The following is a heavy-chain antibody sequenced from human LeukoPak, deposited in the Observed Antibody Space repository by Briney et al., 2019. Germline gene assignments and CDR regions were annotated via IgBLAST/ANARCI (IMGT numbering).Heavy chain of an antibody. Sequence: PSETLSLTCAVSGYSISSGYYWSWIRQPPGKGLEWIGYIYYSGSTNYNPSLKSRVTISVDTSKNQFSLKLSSVTAADTAVYYCARVYSGRRLDYWGQGTLVTVSS. J-gene: IGHJ4*02. CDR2: IYYSGST. D-gene: IGHD1-26*01. CDR1: GYSISSGYY. CDR3: ARVYSGRRLDY. V-gene: IGHV4-61*01.